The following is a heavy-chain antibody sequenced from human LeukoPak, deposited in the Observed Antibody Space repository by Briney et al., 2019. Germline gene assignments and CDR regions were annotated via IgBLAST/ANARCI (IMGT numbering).Heavy chain of an antibody. Sequence: SGPTLVNPAQTLTLTCTFSGFSLSTSGVGVGWIRQPPGKALEWLALIYWDDDKHYRPSLKNRLTITKDTSKNQVVLTMTNMDPVDTATYYCAKRLPLSSIWSYAFDIWGQGTMVTVSS. CDR1: GFSLSTSGVG. J-gene: IGHJ3*02. V-gene: IGHV2-5*02. CDR3: AKRLPLSSIWSYAFDI. D-gene: IGHD6-13*01. CDR2: IYWDDDK.